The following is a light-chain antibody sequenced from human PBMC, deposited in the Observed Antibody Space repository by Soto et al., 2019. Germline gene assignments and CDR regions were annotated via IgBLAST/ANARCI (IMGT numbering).Light chain of an antibody. Sequence: QPVLTQPPSVSGAPGQRVTISCIGSSSNIGAGFDVNWYQQLPGTAPKLLIYANTNRPSGVPDRFSGSKSGTSASLAITGLRAEDEAYYYCRSYATSLSWEFAGGTKLTF. J-gene: IGLJ2*01. CDR3: RSYATSLSWE. V-gene: IGLV1-40*01. CDR1: SSNIGAGFD. CDR2: ANT.